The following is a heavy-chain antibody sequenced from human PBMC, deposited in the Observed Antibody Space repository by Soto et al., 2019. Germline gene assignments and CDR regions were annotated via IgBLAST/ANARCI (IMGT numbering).Heavy chain of an antibody. CDR2: IHPDGGHT. V-gene: IGHV1-46*01. CDR1: GYTFTNYY. Sequence: ASVKVSCKASGYTFTNYYVQWVRQAPGQGLEWMGVIHPDGGHTTYSQRFQDRVTMTRDTFTSTIYMELSSLRSEDTAVYYCARGDNDYWGQGTLVTVSS. CDR3: ARGDNDY. J-gene: IGHJ4*02.